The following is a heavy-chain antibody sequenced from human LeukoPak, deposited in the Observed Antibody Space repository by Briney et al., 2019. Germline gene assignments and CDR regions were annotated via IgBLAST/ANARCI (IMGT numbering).Heavy chain of an antibody. CDR1: GGSFSGYY. CDR3: ARQAPRDSSGYYLLQFGAFDI. J-gene: IGHJ3*02. CDR2: INHSGST. V-gene: IGHV4-34*01. D-gene: IGHD3-22*01. Sequence: SETLSLTCADYGGSFSGYYWSWIRQPPGKGLEWIGEINHSGSTNYNPSLKSRVTISVDTSKNQFSLKLSSVTAADTAVYYCARQAPRDSSGYYLLQFGAFDIWGQGTMVTVSS.